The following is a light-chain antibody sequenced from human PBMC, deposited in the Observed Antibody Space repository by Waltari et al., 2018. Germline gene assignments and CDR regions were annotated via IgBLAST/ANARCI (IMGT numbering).Light chain of an antibody. CDR3: QQYDSSPLT. Sequence: ENVLTQSPGTLSLSPGERAALSCRATQRISDNYLAWYQQKPGQAPRLLIYGSSIRPTCIPDRFSGSVSGTDFTLTINRLEPEDFAVYYCQQYDSSPLTFGPGTTVDI. CDR2: GSS. V-gene: IGKV3-20*01. CDR1: QRISDNY. J-gene: IGKJ3*01.